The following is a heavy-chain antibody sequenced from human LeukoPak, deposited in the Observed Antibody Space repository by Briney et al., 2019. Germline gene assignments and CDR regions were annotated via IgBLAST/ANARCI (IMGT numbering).Heavy chain of an antibody. D-gene: IGHD1-26*01. CDR2: INPKNGGI. V-gene: IGHV1-2*02. CDR3: ASVSQTDRELLRNYLFDP. Sequence: ASVKVSCKASGDTFTGYYMHWVRRPPGPGLEWMGWINPKNGGIEYAQKSQGRVTMTRDTSISTGYMELSSLRSDDTAVYYCASVSQTDRELLRNYLFDPWGQGTLVTVSS. J-gene: IGHJ5*02. CDR1: GDTFTGYY.